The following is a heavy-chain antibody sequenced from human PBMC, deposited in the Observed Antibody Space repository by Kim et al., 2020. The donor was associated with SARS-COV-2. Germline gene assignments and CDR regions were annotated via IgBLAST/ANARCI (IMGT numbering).Heavy chain of an antibody. D-gene: IGHD6-19*01. CDR3: ARAPRPGYSSGWINWFDF. Sequence: GGSLRLSCAASGFTFDDYGMNWVRQAPGKGLEWVSGIDRNGGTTGYADSVKGRFTISRDNAKNSLYLQMNSLRAEDTALYYCARAPRPGYSSGWINWFDFWGQGTLVTVSS. V-gene: IGHV3-20*04. CDR2: IDRNGGTT. J-gene: IGHJ5*01. CDR1: GFTFDDYG.